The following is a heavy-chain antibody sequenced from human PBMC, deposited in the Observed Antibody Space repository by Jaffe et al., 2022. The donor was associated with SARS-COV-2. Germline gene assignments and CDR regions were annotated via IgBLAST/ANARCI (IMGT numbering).Heavy chain of an antibody. V-gene: IGHV3-9*01. CDR2: ISWNSGSI. Sequence: EVQLVESGGGLVQPGRSLRLSCAASGFTFDDYAMHWVRQAPGKGLEWVSGISWNSGSIGYADSVKGRFTISRDNAKNSLYLQMNSLRAEDTALYYCAKDMFPGDYYDSSGYFDYWGQGTLVTVSS. J-gene: IGHJ4*02. D-gene: IGHD3-22*01. CDR1: GFTFDDYA. CDR3: AKDMFPGDYYDSSGYFDY.